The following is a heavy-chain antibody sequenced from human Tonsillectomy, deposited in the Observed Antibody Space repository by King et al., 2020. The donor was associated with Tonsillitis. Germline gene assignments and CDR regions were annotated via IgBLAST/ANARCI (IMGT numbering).Heavy chain of an antibody. CDR3: GKMVYAIWYFDY. D-gene: IGHD2-8*01. CDR2: IYYSGST. CDR1: GGSISSSSYY. J-gene: IGHJ4*02. Sequence: QLQESGPGLVKPSETLSLTCTVSGGSISSSSYYWGWIRQPPGKGLEWIGSIYYSGSTYYNPSLKSRVTISVDTSKNQFSLKLSSVTAADTAVYYCGKMVYAIWYFDYWGQGTLVTVSS. V-gene: IGHV4-39*01.